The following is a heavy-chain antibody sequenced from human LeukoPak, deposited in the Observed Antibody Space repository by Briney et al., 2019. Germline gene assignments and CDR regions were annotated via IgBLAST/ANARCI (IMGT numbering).Heavy chain of an antibody. D-gene: IGHD6-13*01. CDR2: IYYSGST. J-gene: IGHJ5*02. Sequence: SQTLSLTCTVSGGSISSGGYYWSWVRQHPGKGLEWIGYIYYSGSTYYNPSLKSRVTISVDTSKNQFSLKLSSVTAADTAVYYCARGQQLVVFDPWGQGTLVTVSS. V-gene: IGHV4-31*03. CDR3: ARGQQLVVFDP. CDR1: GGSISSGGYY.